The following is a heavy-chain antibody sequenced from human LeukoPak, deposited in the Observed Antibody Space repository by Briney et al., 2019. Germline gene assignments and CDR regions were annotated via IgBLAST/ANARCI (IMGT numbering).Heavy chain of an antibody. CDR1: GGSISSSNW. CDR3: ARTSGWYNCFDP. V-gene: IGHV4-4*02. D-gene: IGHD6-19*01. J-gene: IGHJ5*02. Sequence: SGSLSLTCAVSGGSISSSNWWSWVRQPPGKGLEWIGEIYHSGSTNYNPSLKSRVTISVDKSKNQFSLKLSSVTAADTAVYYCARTSGWYNCFDPWGQGTLVTVPS. CDR2: IYHSGST.